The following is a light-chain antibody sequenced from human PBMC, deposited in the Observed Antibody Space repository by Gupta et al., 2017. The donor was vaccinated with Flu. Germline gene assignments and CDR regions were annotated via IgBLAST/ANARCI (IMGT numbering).Light chain of an antibody. V-gene: IGKV1-12*01. J-gene: IGKJ5*01. Sequence: GDRVTVTCRASQGVSKYVAWYQQNPGDAPNLLIYTTSTLQRGVPSRFSGSASGTDFTLTISSLQPEESATYYCQQSNSFPITFGQGTRLEIK. CDR3: QQSNSFPIT. CDR2: TTS. CDR1: QGVSKY.